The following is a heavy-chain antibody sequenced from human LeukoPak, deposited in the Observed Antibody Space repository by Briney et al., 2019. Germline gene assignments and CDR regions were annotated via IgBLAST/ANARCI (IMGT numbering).Heavy chain of an antibody. V-gene: IGHV3-21*01. J-gene: IGHJ4*02. CDR1: GFTFSSYS. CDR2: ISSSSSYI. CDR3: ARDSRSIAAAGILKFAIDY. Sequence: PGGSLRLSCAASGFTFSSYSMNWVRQAPGKGLEWVSSISSSSSYIYYADSVKGRFTISRDNAKNSLYLQMNSLRAEDTAVYYCARDSRSIAAAGILKFAIDYWGQGTLVTVSS. D-gene: IGHD6-13*01.